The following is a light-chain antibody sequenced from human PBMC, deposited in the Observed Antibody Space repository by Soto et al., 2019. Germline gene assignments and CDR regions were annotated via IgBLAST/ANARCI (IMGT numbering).Light chain of an antibody. CDR3: QQSYSTPPG. V-gene: IGKV1-39*01. Sequence: DIQMTQSPSTLSASLGDRVTITCRASQSISSYLNWYQQKPGKAPKLLIYAASSLQSGVPSRFSGSGSGTDFTLTISSLQPEDFATYYCQQSYSTPPGFGQGTRLEIK. CDR1: QSISSY. CDR2: AAS. J-gene: IGKJ5*01.